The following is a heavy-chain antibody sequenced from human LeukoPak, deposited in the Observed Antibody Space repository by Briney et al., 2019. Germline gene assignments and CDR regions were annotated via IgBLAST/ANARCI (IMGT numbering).Heavy chain of an antibody. J-gene: IGHJ3*02. D-gene: IGHD3-3*01. CDR3: ARHSTDFWSGYHPNDAFDI. V-gene: IGHV4-38-2*02. Sequence: ASETLSLTCTVSGYSISSGYYWGWIRQPPGKGLEWIATIHYSASTYYNPSLESRVTISVDTSKNQFSLKLSSVTAADTAVYYCARHSTDFWSGYHPNDAFDIWGQGTMVTVSS. CDR2: IHYSAST. CDR1: GYSISSGYY.